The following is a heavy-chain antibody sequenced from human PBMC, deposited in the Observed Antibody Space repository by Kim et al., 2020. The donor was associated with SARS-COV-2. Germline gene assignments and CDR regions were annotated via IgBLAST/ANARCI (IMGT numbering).Heavy chain of an antibody. Sequence: LKSRVTISVEQSKNQFSLKLSSVTAADTAVYYCAREGTYYYGSGSQYFDYWGQGTLVTVSS. CDR3: AREGTYYYGSGSQYFDY. J-gene: IGHJ4*02. V-gene: IGHV4-4*02. D-gene: IGHD3-10*01.